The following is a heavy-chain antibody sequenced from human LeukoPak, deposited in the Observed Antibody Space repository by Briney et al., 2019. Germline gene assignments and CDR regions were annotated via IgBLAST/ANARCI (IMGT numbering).Heavy chain of an antibody. D-gene: IGHD3-10*01. CDR3: ARDNTMVRGVITPALGY. CDR2: ISAYNGNT. CDR1: GYTFTSYG. J-gene: IGHJ4*02. V-gene: IGHV1-18*01. Sequence: ASVKVSCKASGYTFTSYGISWVRQAPGQGLEWMGWISAYNGNTNYAQKLQGRVTTTTDTSTSTAYMELRSLRSDDTAVYYCARDNTMVRGVITPALGYWGQGTLVTVYS.